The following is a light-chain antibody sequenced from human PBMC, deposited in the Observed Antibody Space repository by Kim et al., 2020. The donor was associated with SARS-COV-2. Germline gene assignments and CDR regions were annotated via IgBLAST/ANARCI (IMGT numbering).Light chain of an antibody. CDR2: AAS. CDR1: QGVSNN. J-gene: IGKJ5*01. Sequence: EIVMTQSPATLSVSPGDGATVSCRASQGVSNNLVWFQQKPGQAPRLLIYAASTRATDIPARFSGTGSGTEFTLTISSLQSEDFAVYYCQQYNNWPPVTFGQGTRLEIK. CDR3: QQYNNWPPVT. V-gene: IGKV3-15*01.